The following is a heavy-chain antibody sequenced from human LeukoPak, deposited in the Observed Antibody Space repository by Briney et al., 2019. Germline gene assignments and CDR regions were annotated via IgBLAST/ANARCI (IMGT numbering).Heavy chain of an antibody. J-gene: IGHJ4*02. Sequence: ASVKVSCKASGGTFSSYAISWVRQAPGQGLEWMGGIIPIFGTANYAQKFQGRVTITADETTSTAYMELSSLRSEDTAVYYCARGFVVVPAAYDYWGQGTLVTVSS. D-gene: IGHD2-2*01. CDR2: IIPIFGTA. CDR3: ARGFVVVPAAYDY. V-gene: IGHV1-69*13. CDR1: GGTFSSYA.